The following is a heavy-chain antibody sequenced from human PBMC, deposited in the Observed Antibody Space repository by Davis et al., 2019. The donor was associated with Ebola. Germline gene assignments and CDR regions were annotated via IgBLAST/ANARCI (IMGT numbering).Heavy chain of an antibody. CDR2: ISAYNGNT. Sequence: ASVKVSCKASGYTFTGYYMHWVRQATGQGLEWMGWISAYNGNTNYAQKLQGRVTMTTDTSTSTAYMELRSLRSDDTAVYYCARDRGRSGWFDPWGQGTLVTVSS. CDR3: ARDRGRSGWFDP. V-gene: IGHV1-18*04. D-gene: IGHD3-10*01. CDR1: GYTFTGYY. J-gene: IGHJ5*02.